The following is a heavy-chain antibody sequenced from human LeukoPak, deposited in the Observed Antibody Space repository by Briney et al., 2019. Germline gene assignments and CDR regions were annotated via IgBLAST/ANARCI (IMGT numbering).Heavy chain of an antibody. V-gene: IGHV1-69*13. J-gene: IGHJ4*02. CDR3: DLVGLSPHTYYFDY. CDR1: GGTFSSYA. CDR2: IIPTFGTA. Sequence: ASVKVSCKASGGTFSSYAISWVRQAPGQGLEWMGGIIPTFGTANYAQKFQGRVTITADESTSTAYMELSSLRSEDTAVYYCDLVGLSPHTYYFDYWGQGTLVTVSS.